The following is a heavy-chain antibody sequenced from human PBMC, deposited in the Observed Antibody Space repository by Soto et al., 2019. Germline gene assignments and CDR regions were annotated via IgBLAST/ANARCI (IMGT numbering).Heavy chain of an antibody. J-gene: IGHJ6*02. CDR2: ISYDGSNK. Sequence: GWSLRLSCAASGFTFSSYAMHWVRQAPGKGLEWVAVISYDGSNKYYADSVKGRFTISRDNSKNTLYLQMTSLRAEDTAVYYCARDKAVTTQAGYYYYGMDVWGQGTTVTVSS. V-gene: IGHV3-30-3*01. CDR1: GFTFSSYA. CDR3: ARDKAVTTQAGYYYYGMDV. D-gene: IGHD4-17*01.